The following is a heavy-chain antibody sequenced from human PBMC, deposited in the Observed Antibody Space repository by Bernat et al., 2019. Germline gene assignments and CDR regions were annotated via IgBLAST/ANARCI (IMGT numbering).Heavy chain of an antibody. J-gene: IGHJ6*02. Sequence: QVQLVQSGAEVKNPGASVKVSCKASGYTFIHYAIHWVRQAPGQRLEWMGWINADTGDTKNSQKFQGRVTISRDTSASTAYMDLGSLRSDDTAIYYCARSARSSGYYYYAMDVWGQGTTVTVSS. CDR1: GYTFIHYA. D-gene: IGHD6-19*01. CDR3: ARSARSSGYYYYAMDV. V-gene: IGHV1-3*01. CDR2: INADTGDT.